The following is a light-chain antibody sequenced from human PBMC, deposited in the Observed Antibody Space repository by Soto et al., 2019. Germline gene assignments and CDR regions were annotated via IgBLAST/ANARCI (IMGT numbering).Light chain of an antibody. CDR3: QQRPNWPLT. V-gene: IGKV3-11*01. Sequence: ESALKQSPATMSLSPGEGAALSCRASQSISSHLAWYQQKPGQAPRLLMYDASKRATGIPARFSGSGSGTDFTLTISSLAPEDFAVYYCQQRPNWPLTFGGGTKVEIK. CDR2: DAS. J-gene: IGKJ4*01. CDR1: QSISSH.